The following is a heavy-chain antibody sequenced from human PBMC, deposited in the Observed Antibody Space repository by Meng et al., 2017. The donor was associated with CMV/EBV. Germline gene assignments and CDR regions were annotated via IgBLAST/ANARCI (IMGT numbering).Heavy chain of an antibody. J-gene: IGHJ6*02. CDR2: ISWNSGSI. D-gene: IGHD6-13*01. CDR3: AKDLYSSSWYYYYYGMDV. V-gene: IGHV3-9*01. Sequence: GGSLRLSCAASGFTFDDYAVHWVRQAPGKGLEWVSGISWNSGSIGYADSVKGRFTISRDNAKNSLYLQMNSLRAEDTALYYCAKDLYSSSWYYYYYGMDVWGQGTTVTVSS. CDR1: GFTFDDYA.